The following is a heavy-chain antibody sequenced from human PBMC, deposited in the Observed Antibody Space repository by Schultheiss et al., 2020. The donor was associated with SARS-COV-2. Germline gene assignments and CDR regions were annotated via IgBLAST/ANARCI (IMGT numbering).Heavy chain of an antibody. CDR1: GFTFSSYS. CDR3: ARAIDDFWSGYPYYYGMDV. CDR2: ISSSSSYI. Sequence: GESLKISCAASGFTFSSYSMNWVRQAPGKGLEWVSSISSSSSYIYYADSVKGRFTISRDNAKNSLYLQMNSLGAEDTAVYYCARAIDDFWSGYPYYYGMDVWGQGTTVTVSS. D-gene: IGHD3-3*01. V-gene: IGHV3-21*04. J-gene: IGHJ6*02.